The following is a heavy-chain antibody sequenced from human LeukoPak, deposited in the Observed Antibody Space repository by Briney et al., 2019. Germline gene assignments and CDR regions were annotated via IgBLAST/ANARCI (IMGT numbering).Heavy chain of an antibody. Sequence: SETLSLTCTVSGGSISSYYWSWIRQPAGKGLEWIGRIYTSGSTNYNPSLKSRVTMSVDTSKNQFSLKLSSVTAADTAVYYCARVVESSGWSPLGAFDIWGQGTMVTVSS. V-gene: IGHV4-4*07. CDR1: GGSISSYY. CDR3: ARVVESSGWSPLGAFDI. J-gene: IGHJ3*02. D-gene: IGHD6-19*01. CDR2: IYTSGST.